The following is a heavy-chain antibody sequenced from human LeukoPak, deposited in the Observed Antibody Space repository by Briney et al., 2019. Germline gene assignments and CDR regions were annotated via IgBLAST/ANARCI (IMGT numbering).Heavy chain of an antibody. J-gene: IGHJ6*03. CDR1: GGSFSGYY. CDR2: INHSGST. V-gene: IGHV4-34*01. CDR3: ARGRVGMVRGVIIKGYYYMDV. D-gene: IGHD3-10*01. Sequence: PSETLSLTCAVYGGSFSGYYWSWIRQPPGKGLEWIGEINHSGSTNYNPSLKSRVTISVDTSKNQCSLKLSSVTAADTAVYYCARGRVGMVRGVIIKGYYYMDVWGKGTTVTVSS.